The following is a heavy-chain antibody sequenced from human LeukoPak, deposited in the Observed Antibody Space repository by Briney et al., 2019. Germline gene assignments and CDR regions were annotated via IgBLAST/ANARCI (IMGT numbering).Heavy chain of an antibody. D-gene: IGHD3-16*01. Sequence: PGGSLRLSCAASGFTFSSYSMNWVRQAPGKGLEWVSSISSSSSYIYYADSVKGRFTISRDNAKNSLYLQMNSLRAEDTAVYYCARGGKYYYYYYGMGVWGQGTTVTVSS. J-gene: IGHJ6*02. CDR2: ISSSSSYI. CDR3: ARGGKYYYYYYGMGV. V-gene: IGHV3-21*01. CDR1: GFTFSSYS.